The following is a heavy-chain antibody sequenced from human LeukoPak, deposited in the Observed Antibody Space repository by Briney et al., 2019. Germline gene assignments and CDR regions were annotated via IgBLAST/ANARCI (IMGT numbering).Heavy chain of an antibody. V-gene: IGHV3-23*01. CDR1: GFTFSSYA. CDR2: ITDSGDGT. Sequence: GGSPRLSCAASGFTFSSYAMTWVRQAPGKGLEWVSSITDSGDGTYYADSVRGRFSISRDNSRNTLSLQLNTLGAEDTAVYYCTKSPFSGSYRFENWGQGTLVTVSS. D-gene: IGHD1-26*01. J-gene: IGHJ4*02. CDR3: TKSPFSGSYRFEN.